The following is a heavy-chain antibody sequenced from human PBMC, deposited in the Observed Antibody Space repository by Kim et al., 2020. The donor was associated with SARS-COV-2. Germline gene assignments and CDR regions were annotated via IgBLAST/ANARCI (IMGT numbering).Heavy chain of an antibody. J-gene: IGHJ4*02. CDR3: ARQGAGWCGGDCQGY. V-gene: IGHV4-39*01. Sequence: SETLSLTCTVSGGSISGSNYYWGWIRQPPGKGLEWIGTIYYTGTNTHYNPSLKSRVTISVDTSKNQFYLKLSSVTAADTAVYYCARQGAGWCGGDCQGYWGQGTLVTVSS. CDR1: GGSISGSNYY. CDR2: IYYTGTNT. D-gene: IGHD2-21*02.